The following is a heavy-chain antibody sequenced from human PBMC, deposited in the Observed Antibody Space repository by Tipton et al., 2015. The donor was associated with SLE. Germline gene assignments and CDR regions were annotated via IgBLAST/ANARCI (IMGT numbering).Heavy chain of an antibody. J-gene: IGHJ3*02. CDR1: GGSISSSSYY. D-gene: IGHD1-1*01. CDR2: IYYSGST. V-gene: IGHV4-39*01. CDR3: ARGLGRWAFDI. Sequence: TLSLTCTVSGGSISSSSYYWGWIRQPPGKGLEWIGSIYYSGSTYYNPSLKSRVTISVDTSKNQFSLKLSSVTAADTAVYYCARGLGRWAFDIWGQGTMVTVSS.